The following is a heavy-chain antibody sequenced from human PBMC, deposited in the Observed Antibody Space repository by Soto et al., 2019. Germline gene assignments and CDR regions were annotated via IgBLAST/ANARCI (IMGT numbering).Heavy chain of an antibody. CDR1: GFTFSSYA. CDR2: IPYDGSNK. V-gene: IGHV3-30-3*01. D-gene: IGHD3-22*01. CDR3: ARDGPYYDSSGSYFDY. Sequence: QVQLVESGGGVVQPGRSLRLSCAASGFTFSSYAMHWVRQAPGKGLEWVAVIPYDGSNKYYADSVKGRFTISRDNSKNTLYLQMNSLRAEDTAVYYCARDGPYYDSSGSYFDYWGQGTLVTVSS. J-gene: IGHJ4*02.